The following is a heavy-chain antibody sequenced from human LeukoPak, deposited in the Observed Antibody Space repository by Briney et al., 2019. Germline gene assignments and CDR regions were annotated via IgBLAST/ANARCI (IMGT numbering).Heavy chain of an antibody. D-gene: IGHD5-12*01. V-gene: IGHV3-74*01. CDR1: GFTFSSYW. CDR3: ARARGYDDSGYENWFDP. J-gene: IGHJ5*02. Sequence: GGSLRLSCAASGFTFSSYWMHWVRQAPGKGLVWVSRINSDASSTSYADSVKGRFTISRDNAKNTLYLQMNSLRAEDTAVYYCARARGYDDSGYENWFDPWGQGTLVTVSS. CDR2: INSDASST.